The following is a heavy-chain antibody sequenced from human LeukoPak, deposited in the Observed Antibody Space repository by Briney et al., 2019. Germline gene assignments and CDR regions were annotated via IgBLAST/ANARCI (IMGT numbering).Heavy chain of an antibody. J-gene: IGHJ4*02. D-gene: IGHD6-13*01. CDR2: INHSGST. CDR1: GGSFSGYY. CDR3: ARGRAAAGYFDY. V-gene: IGHV4-34*01. Sequence: PSETLSLTCAVYGGSFSGYYWSWIRQPPGKGLEWIGEINHSGSTSYNPSLKSRVTISVDTSKNQFSLKLSSVTAADTAVYYCARGRAAAGYFDYWGQGTLVTVSS.